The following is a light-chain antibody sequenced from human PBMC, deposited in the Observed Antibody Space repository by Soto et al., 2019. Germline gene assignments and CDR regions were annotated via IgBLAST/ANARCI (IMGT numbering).Light chain of an antibody. Sequence: QSALTQPASVSGSPGQSITMSCTGASSDVGSYDLVSWYQQHPGKAPKLMIYEVNKRPSGVSNRFSGSKSGNTASLTISGLQAEDEAKYFCSPYAGSSTLLFGGGTKLTVL. CDR3: SPYAGSSTLL. V-gene: IGLV2-23*02. J-gene: IGLJ2*01. CDR1: SSDVGSYDL. CDR2: EVN.